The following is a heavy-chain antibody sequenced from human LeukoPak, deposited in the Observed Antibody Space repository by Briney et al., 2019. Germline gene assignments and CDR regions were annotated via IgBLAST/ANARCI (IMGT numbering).Heavy chain of an antibody. Sequence: PGESLRLSCAASGFTFSSYGMHWVRQAPGKGLEWVAVISYDGSNKYYADSVKGRFTISRDNSKNTLYLQMNSLRAEDTAVYYCAKGGWIQLWWGGLLDYWGQGTLVTVSS. CDR1: GFTFSSYG. CDR3: AKGGWIQLWWGGLLDY. CDR2: ISYDGSNK. V-gene: IGHV3-30*18. J-gene: IGHJ4*02. D-gene: IGHD5-18*01.